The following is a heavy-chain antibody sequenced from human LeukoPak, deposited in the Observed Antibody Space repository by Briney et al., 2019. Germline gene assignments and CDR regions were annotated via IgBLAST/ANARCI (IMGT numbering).Heavy chain of an antibody. D-gene: IGHD3-22*01. Sequence: PSETLSLTCTVSGGSLSSYYCSWIRQPPGKGLEWIGYIYYSGSTKYNPSLNNRVTISVDTSKNQVSLNLTSVTAADTAVYYCARLSYYYDSSEPDIWGRGTTVTVSS. CDR1: GGSLSSYY. V-gene: IGHV4-59*08. J-gene: IGHJ3*02. CDR2: IYYSGST. CDR3: ARLSYYYDSSEPDI.